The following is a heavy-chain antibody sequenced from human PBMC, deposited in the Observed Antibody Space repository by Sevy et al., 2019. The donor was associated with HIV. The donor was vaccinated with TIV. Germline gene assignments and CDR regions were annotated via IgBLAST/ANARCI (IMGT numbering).Heavy chain of an antibody. CDR1: GFTVSGNY. Sequence: GGSLRLSCVASGFTVSGNYMSGVRHAPGKGLEWVSVIYSVGSTYYADSVKGRFTISRDNSKNTLYLQLNSLRAEDTAVYYCARSRDGYNYFDYWGQGTLVTVSS. V-gene: IGHV3-53*01. D-gene: IGHD5-12*01. CDR2: IYSVGST. J-gene: IGHJ4*02. CDR3: ARSRDGYNYFDY.